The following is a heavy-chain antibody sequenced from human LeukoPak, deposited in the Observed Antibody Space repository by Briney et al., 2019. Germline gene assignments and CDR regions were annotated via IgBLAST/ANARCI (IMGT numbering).Heavy chain of an antibody. CDR1: GFTVSSNY. CDR2: IYSGGST. J-gene: IGHJ6*03. CDR3: PRGGSGSYGYYYYYMDV. V-gene: IGHV3-53*01. D-gene: IGHD1-26*01. Sequence: GGSLRLSCAASGFTVSSNYMSCVRQAPGKGLEWVSVIYSGGSTYYADSVKGRFTISRDNSKNTLYLQMNSLRAEDTAVYYCPRGGSGSYGYYYYYMDVWGKGTTVTVSS.